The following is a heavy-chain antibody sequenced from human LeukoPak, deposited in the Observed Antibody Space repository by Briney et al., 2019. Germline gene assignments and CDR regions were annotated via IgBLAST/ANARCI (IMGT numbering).Heavy chain of an antibody. CDR1: GFTFSSYG. D-gene: IGHD5-18*01. V-gene: IGHV3-30*18. Sequence: GGSLRLSCAASGFTFSSYGMHWVRQATGKGLEWVAVISYDGNDKFSADSVKGLFTISRDNSKNSLYLQMYSLRAEDTAVYYCAKDLRGYSYGYGFDYWGQGTLVTVSS. CDR2: ISYDGNDK. CDR3: AKDLRGYSYGYGFDY. J-gene: IGHJ4*02.